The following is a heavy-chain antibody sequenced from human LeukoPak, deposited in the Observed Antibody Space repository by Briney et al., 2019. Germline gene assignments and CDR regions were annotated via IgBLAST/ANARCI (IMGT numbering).Heavy chain of an antibody. CDR2: IYYSGST. CDR3: ARNVITFGGVIANAEYFQH. D-gene: IGHD3-16*02. Sequence: KPSETLSLTCTVSGGSISSGDYYWSWIRQPPGKGLEWIGYIYYSGSTYYNPSLKSRVTISVDTSKNQFSLKLSSVTAADTAVYYCARNVITFGGVIANAEYFQHWARAPWSPSPQ. V-gene: IGHV4-30-4*08. J-gene: IGHJ1*01. CDR1: GGSISSGDYY.